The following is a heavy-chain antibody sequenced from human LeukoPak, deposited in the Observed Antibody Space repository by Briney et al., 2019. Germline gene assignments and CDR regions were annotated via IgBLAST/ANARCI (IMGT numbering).Heavy chain of an antibody. CDR3: ARKGVSGYDLYYFDY. J-gene: IGHJ4*02. Sequence: PGGSLRLSCAASGFTFSDYYMSWIRQAPGKGLEWVSYISSSGSTIYYADSVKGRFTISRDNAKNSLYLQMNSLRAEDTAVYYCARKGVSGYDLYYFDYWGQGTLVTVSS. V-gene: IGHV3-11*01. CDR1: GFTFSDYY. D-gene: IGHD5-12*01. CDR2: ISSSGSTI.